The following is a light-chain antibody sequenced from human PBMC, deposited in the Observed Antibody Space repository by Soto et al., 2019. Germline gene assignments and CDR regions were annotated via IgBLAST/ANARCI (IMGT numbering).Light chain of an antibody. V-gene: IGKV3-20*01. Sequence: EVVLTQSPGTLSLSPGERATLSCRASQSISSSYIAWYQQKPGQAPRLLIYAASNRATGIPDRFDGSGSGTDFNLPISRLEPEDFTVYYCQQYGTSPPLTFGGGTKVEIK. CDR2: AAS. CDR3: QQYGTSPPLT. CDR1: QSISSSY. J-gene: IGKJ4*01.